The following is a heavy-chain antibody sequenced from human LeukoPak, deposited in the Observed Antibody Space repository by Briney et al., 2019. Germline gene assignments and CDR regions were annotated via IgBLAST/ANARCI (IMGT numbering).Heavy chain of an antibody. CDR1: GFTFRRYG. CDR3: ARANPGYSGYDLGY. CDR2: ISGSGGST. D-gene: IGHD5-12*01. Sequence: GGSLRLSCAASGFTFRRYGMSWVRQAPGKGLEWVSAISGSGGSTYYVDSVKGRFTISRDNSKNTLYLQMNSLRAEDTAVYYCARANPGYSGYDLGYWGQGTLVTVSS. J-gene: IGHJ4*02. V-gene: IGHV3-23*01.